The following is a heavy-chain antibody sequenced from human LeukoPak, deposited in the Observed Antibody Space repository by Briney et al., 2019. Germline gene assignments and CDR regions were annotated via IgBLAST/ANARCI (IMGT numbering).Heavy chain of an antibody. CDR3: ASTNCSSTSCQYFDY. J-gene: IGHJ4*02. V-gene: IGHV4-34*01. Sequence: PSETLSLTCAVYGGSFSGYYWSWIRQPPGKGLEWIGEINHSGSTNYNPSLKSRVTISVDTSKNQFSLKLSSVTAADTAVYYCASTNCSSTSCQYFDYWGQGTLVTVSS. CDR2: INHSGST. CDR1: GGSFSGYY. D-gene: IGHD2-2*01.